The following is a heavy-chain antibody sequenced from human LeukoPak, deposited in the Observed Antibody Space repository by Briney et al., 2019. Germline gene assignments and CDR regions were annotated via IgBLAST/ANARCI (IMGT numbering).Heavy chain of an antibody. CDR2: IYYNGST. J-gene: IGHJ4*02. D-gene: IGHD6-13*01. Sequence: ASETLSLTCTVSGGSIGSYHWSWIRQPPGKGLERIGHIYYNGSTNYNPSLKSRVTISVDTSKNQFSLKLTSVTAADTAVYYCARQVAATAPVGYWGQGTLVTVSS. V-gene: IGHV4-59*08. CDR3: ARQVAATAPVGY. CDR1: GGSIGSYH.